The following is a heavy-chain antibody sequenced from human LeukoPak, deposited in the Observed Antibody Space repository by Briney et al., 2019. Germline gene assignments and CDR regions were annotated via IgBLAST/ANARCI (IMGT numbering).Heavy chain of an antibody. Sequence: GGSLRLSCAASGFTFSSYAMIWLRQAPGKGLEWVSAISGSGGSTYYADSVKSRFTSSRDNSKNTLYLQMNSLRAEDTAVYYCAKAPSGYYRTYYFDYWGQGTLVAVSS. J-gene: IGHJ4*02. CDR1: GFTFSSYA. CDR2: ISGSGGST. D-gene: IGHD3-22*01. CDR3: AKAPSGYYRTYYFDY. V-gene: IGHV3-23*01.